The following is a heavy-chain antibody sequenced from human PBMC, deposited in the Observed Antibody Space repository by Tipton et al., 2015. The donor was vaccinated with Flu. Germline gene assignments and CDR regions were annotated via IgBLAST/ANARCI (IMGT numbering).Heavy chain of an antibody. CDR3: ARSTYHYGSGSSDY. J-gene: IGHJ4*02. D-gene: IGHD3-10*01. V-gene: IGHV4-38-2*01. Sequence: TLSLTCSVSGDSIGSPYFWGWIRQPPGKGLEWIGNIHQAGTTYYNPSLMSRVTISVDTAKNQFSQRLSSVTAADTAVYYCARSTYHYGSGSSDYWGQGTLVTVSS. CDR1: GDSIGSPYF. CDR2: IHQAGTT.